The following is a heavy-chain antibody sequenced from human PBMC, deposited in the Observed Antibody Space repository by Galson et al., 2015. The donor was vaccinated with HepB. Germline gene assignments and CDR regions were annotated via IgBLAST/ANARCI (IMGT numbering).Heavy chain of an antibody. CDR3: ARDYYDSSGYYYLDY. V-gene: IGHV1-18*01. CDR2: ISAYNGNT. J-gene: IGHJ4*02. Sequence: SVKVSCKASGYTFTSYGISWVRQAPGQGLEWMGWISAYNGNTNYARKLQGRVTMTTDTSTSTAYMELRSLRSDDTAVYYCARDYYDSSGYYYLDYWGQGTLVTVSS. D-gene: IGHD3-22*01. CDR1: GYTFTSYG.